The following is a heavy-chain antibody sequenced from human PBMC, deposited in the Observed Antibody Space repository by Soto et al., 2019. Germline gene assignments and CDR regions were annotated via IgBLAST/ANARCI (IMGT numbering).Heavy chain of an antibody. CDR2: ISYTGST. J-gene: IGHJ4*02. D-gene: IGHD5-18*01. V-gene: IGHV4-59*08. CDR3: ARRIPRPELFAY. Sequence: SETLSLTCTVSGGSISSYYWSWIRQPPGKGLDWIGYISYTGSTNYNASLKSRVTISVDTSKNQFSLKLTSATDADTAVYYCARRIPRPELFAYWGQETLVTVSS. CDR1: GGSISSYY.